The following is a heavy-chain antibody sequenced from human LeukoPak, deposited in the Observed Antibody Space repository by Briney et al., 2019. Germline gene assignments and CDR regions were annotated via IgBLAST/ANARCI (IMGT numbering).Heavy chain of an antibody. V-gene: IGHV4-31*03. Sequence: PSQTLSLTCTVSGGSISSGSYYWSWIRQHPGKGLEWIGYIYYSGSTYYNPSLKSRVTISVDTSKNQFSLKLSSVTAADTAVYYCARGRRDGYNFFDYWGQGTLVTVSS. D-gene: IGHD5-24*01. J-gene: IGHJ4*02. CDR2: IYYSGST. CDR3: ARGRRDGYNFFDY. CDR1: GGSISSGSYY.